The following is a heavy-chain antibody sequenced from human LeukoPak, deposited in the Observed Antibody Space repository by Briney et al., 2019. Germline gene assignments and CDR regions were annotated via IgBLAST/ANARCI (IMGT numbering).Heavy chain of an antibody. J-gene: IGHJ4*02. D-gene: IGHD1-26*01. CDR3: ARVGATTGYFDY. Sequence: GASVKVSCKASGGTFSSYAISWVRQAPGQGLEWMGGIIPIFGTANYAQKFQGRVTITTDESTSTAYMELSSLRSEDTAVYYYARVGATTGYFDYWGQGTLVTVSS. V-gene: IGHV1-69*05. CDR1: GGTFSSYA. CDR2: IIPIFGTA.